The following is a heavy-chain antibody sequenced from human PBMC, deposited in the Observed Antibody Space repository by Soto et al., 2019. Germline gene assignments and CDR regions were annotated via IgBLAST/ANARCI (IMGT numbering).Heavy chain of an antibody. CDR2: IFDSGNA. D-gene: IGHD4-4*01. Sequence: SETLSLTCTVSGGSINSYCWSWIRQPPGKGLEWIAYIFDSGNANYNPSPKSRVTISVDTSKNQFSLKLTSVTAADTAVYYCARHRRTTVAKFYFDNWGQGALVTVS. V-gene: IGHV4-59*08. J-gene: IGHJ4*02. CDR1: GGSINSYC. CDR3: ARHRRTTVAKFYFDN.